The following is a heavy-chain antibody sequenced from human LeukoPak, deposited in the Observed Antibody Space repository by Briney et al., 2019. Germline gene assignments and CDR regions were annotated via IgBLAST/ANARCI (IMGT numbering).Heavy chain of an antibody. Sequence: GESLKISCKGSGYSFTSYWIGWVRQMPGKGLEWMGIIYPGDSDTRHSPSFQGQVTISADKSISTAYLQWSSLKASDTAMYYCARDSSSWNGEIDYWGQGTLVTVSS. CDR1: GYSFTSYW. CDR3: ARDSSSWNGEIDY. V-gene: IGHV5-51*01. CDR2: IYPGDSDT. D-gene: IGHD6-13*01. J-gene: IGHJ4*02.